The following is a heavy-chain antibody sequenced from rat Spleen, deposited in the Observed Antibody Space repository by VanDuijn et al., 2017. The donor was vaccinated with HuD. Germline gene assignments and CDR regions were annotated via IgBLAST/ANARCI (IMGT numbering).Heavy chain of an antibody. CDR3: TRGTIPAIPFDY. V-gene: IGHV5-29*01. CDR2: INWSGTIT. J-gene: IGHJ2*01. CDR1: GFSFSNYG. Sequence: EVQLVESGGGLVQPGRSLKLSCAASGFSFSNYGMAWVRQAPTKGLVWVANINWSGTITYYPDSVKGRFTISRDNSKNALYLQMNNLRSEDTAIYYCTRGTIPAIPFDYWGQGVMVTVSS. D-gene: IGHD1-2*01.